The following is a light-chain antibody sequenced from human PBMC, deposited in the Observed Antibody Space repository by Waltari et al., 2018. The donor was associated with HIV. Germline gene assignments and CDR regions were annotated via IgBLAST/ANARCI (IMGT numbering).Light chain of an antibody. CDR3: ISFTTTNSPHVL. Sequence: QSALTQPASVSGSPGQSITISCTGTSSDVGGYKYVSWYQQHPGKAPNLMIYEVNNRPDGFEDRFSVSKSANTASLTISGLQADDEADYYCISFTTTNSPHVLFGGGTKLTV. J-gene: IGLJ2*01. V-gene: IGLV2-14*01. CDR1: SSDVGGYKY. CDR2: EVN.